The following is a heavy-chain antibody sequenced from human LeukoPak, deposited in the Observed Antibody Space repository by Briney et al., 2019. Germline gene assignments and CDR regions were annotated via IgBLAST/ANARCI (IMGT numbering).Heavy chain of an antibody. CDR2: MNPNSGNT. J-gene: IGHJ4*02. CDR3: ARGCSSISCYVGFDY. Sequence: ASVKVSCKASGYTFTSYDINWVRQATGQGLEWMGWMNPNSGNTGYAQKFQGRVTITRNTSISTAYMELSSLRSEDTAVYYCARGCSSISCYVGFDYWGQGTLVTVSS. D-gene: IGHD2-2*01. CDR1: GYTFTSYD. V-gene: IGHV1-8*03.